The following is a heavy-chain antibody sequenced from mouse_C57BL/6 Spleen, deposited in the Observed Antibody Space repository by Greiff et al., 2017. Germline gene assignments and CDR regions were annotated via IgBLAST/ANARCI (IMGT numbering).Heavy chain of an antibody. CDR1: GFNIKDDY. V-gene: IGHV14-4*01. D-gene: IGHD1-1*01. CDR3: TTEYYGSKDYFDY. Sequence: EVQLQQSGAELVRPGASVKLSCTASGFNIKDDYMHWVKQRPEQGLEWIGWIDPENGDTEYASKFQGKATITADTSSNTAYLQLSRLTSEDTAVYYCTTEYYGSKDYFDYWGQGTTRTVSS. CDR2: IDPENGDT. J-gene: IGHJ2*01.